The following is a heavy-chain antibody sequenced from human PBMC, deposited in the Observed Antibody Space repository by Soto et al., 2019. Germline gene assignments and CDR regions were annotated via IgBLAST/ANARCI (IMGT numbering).Heavy chain of an antibody. CDR1: GFAFSNFH. CDR2: IGGAGNDI. CDR3: AKRFSDAWEAGMDV. J-gene: IGHJ6*02. Sequence: EMQVLESGGGLVQPGGSLRLSCAASGFAFSNFHMNWVRQAPGKGLQWVATIGGAGNDIHYADSVEGRFTVSRDNSKNTLHLQMDGPRDEDTAIYYCAKRFSDAWEAGMDVWGQGTTVTVSS. V-gene: IGHV3-23*01. D-gene: IGHD1-26*01.